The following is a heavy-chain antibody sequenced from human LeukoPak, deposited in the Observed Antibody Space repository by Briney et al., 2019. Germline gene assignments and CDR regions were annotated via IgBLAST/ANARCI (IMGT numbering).Heavy chain of an antibody. Sequence: ASVKVSCKASGYTFTGYYMHWVRQAPGQGLEWMGWINPNSGGKNYAQKFQGWVTMTRDTSTSTAHMELSRVRSDDTAVYYCARVVAGTSALDYWAQGTLVRVSS. CDR1: GYTFTGYY. CDR2: INPNSGGK. J-gene: IGHJ4*02. D-gene: IGHD6-13*01. CDR3: ARVVAGTSALDY. V-gene: IGHV1-2*04.